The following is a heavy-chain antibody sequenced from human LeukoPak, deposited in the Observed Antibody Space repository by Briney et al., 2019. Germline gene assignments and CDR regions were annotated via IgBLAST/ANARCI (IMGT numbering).Heavy chain of an antibody. CDR3: ARGIAAAGQSDY. J-gene: IGHJ4*02. V-gene: IGHV4-4*07. D-gene: IGHD6-13*01. Sequence: SETLSLTCTVSGGSISSYYWSWIRQPAGKGLEWIGRIYTSGSTNYNPSLKSRVTISVDTSKNQFSLKLSSVTAADTAVYYCARGIAAAGQSDYWGQGTLVTVSS. CDR1: GGSISSYY. CDR2: IYTSGST.